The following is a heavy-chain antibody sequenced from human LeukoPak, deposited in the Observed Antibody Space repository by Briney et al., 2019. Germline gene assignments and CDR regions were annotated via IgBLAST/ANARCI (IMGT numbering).Heavy chain of an antibody. J-gene: IGHJ4*02. CDR3: ARVYYYGSGSFDY. CDR1: GFTFSSYW. Sequence: GGSLRLSCAASGFTFSSYWMSWVRQAPGKGLEWVANIKQDGSEKYYVDSVKGRFTISRDNAKNSLYLQMNSLRAEGTAVYYCARVYYYGSGSFDYWGQGTLVTVSS. V-gene: IGHV3-7*01. CDR2: IKQDGSEK. D-gene: IGHD3-10*01.